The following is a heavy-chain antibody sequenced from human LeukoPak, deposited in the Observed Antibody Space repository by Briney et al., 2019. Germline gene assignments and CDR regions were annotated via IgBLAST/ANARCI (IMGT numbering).Heavy chain of an antibody. CDR2: INPNSGGT. V-gene: IGHV1-2*02. J-gene: IGHJ4*02. CDR1: GYTFTGYY. Sequence: ASVKVSCKASGYTFTGYYMHWVRQAPGQGLEWMGWINPNSGGTNYAQKFQGRVTMTRDTSISTAYMELSRLRSDDTAVYYCARRHWRELVTSPFDYWGQGTLVTVSS. D-gene: IGHD1-26*01. CDR3: ARRHWRELVTSPFDY.